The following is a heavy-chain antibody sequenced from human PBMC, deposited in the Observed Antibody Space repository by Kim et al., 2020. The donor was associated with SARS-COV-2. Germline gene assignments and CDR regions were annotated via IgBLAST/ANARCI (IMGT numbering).Heavy chain of an antibody. V-gene: IGHV3-15*04. J-gene: IGHJ2*01. Sequence: GGSLRLSCAASVFTFTSAWMSWVRQAPGQGLEWVGRIVSKDFGGTPDYAAPVKGRFTISRDDSKNTVYLQMNSLKSEDTAVYYCTTDPGDATGCGPGFWG. CDR3: TTDPGDATGCGPGF. D-gene: IGHD2-8*02. CDR1: VFTFTSAW. CDR2: IVSKDFGGTP.